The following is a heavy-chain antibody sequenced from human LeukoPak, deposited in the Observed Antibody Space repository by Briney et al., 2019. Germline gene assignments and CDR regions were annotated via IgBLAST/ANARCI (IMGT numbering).Heavy chain of an antibody. J-gene: IGHJ4*02. V-gene: IGHV3-7*01. Sequence: GGSLRLSCTASGFTFSNFWMGWVRQAPGKGLEWVANIKQDETEKFYLGSVKGRFTISRDNAKNSLYLQMNSLRAEDTAVYYCARDGHTYYDFWSGFREKDYWGQGTLVTVSS. CDR1: GFTFSNFW. CDR2: IKQDETEK. D-gene: IGHD3-3*01. CDR3: ARDGHTYYDFWSGFREKDY.